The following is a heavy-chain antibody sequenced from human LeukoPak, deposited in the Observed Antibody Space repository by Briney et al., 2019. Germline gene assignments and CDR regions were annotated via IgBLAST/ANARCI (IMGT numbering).Heavy chain of an antibody. V-gene: IGHV4-39*07. CDR2: IYYSGST. J-gene: IGHJ4*02. Sequence: SETLSLTCTVSGGSISSSSYYWGWIRQPPGKGLEWIGSIYYSGSTYYNPSLKSRVTMSVDTSKNQFSLKLSSVTAADTAVYYCARDSGYSSSSTFDYWGQGTLVTVSS. D-gene: IGHD6-13*01. CDR3: ARDSGYSSSSTFDY. CDR1: GGSISSSSYY.